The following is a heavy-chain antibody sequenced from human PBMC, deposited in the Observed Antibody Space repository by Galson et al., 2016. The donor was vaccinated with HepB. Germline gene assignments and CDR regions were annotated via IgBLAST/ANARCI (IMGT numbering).Heavy chain of an antibody. D-gene: IGHD3-3*01. Sequence: SLRLSCAASGFVFSNSGMHWVRQATGKGLEWVAVTSYDGSNKYYADSFKGRFTISKDNSKNTLYLQMNSLRPEDTAVYYCAKDGRGPVLRSLEHPENWGQGTLVTVSS. CDR2: TSYDGSNK. J-gene: IGHJ4*02. CDR1: GFVFSNSG. V-gene: IGHV3-30*18. CDR3: AKDGRGPVLRSLEHPEN.